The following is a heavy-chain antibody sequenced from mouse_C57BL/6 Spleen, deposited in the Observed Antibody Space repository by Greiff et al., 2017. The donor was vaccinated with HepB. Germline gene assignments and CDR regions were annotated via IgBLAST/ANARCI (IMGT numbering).Heavy chain of an antibody. Sequence: QVQLQQSGAELVKPGASVKLSCKASGYTFTEYTIHWVKQRSGQGLEWIGWFYPGSGSIKYTEKFKDKATLTADKSSSTVYMELSRMTSEDAAVYFCARHDSSMVTTPYAMDYWGQGTSVTVSS. CDR3: ARHDSSMVTTPYAMDY. CDR2: FYPGSGSI. CDR1: GYTFTEYT. D-gene: IGHD2-1*01. V-gene: IGHV1-62-2*01. J-gene: IGHJ4*01.